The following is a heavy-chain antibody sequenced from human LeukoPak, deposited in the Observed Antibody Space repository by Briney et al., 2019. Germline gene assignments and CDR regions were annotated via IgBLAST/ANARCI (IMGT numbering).Heavy chain of an antibody. D-gene: IGHD2-2*02. CDR2: IRYDGSNK. CDR3: ATPAVPAAIGPFDY. J-gene: IGHJ4*02. Sequence: GSLRLSRAASGFTFSSYGMHWVRQAPGKGLEWVAFIRYDGSNKYYTDSVKGRFTISRDNSKNTLYLQMNSLRAEDTAVYYCATPAVPAAIGPFDYRGQGTLVTVSS. V-gene: IGHV3-30*02. CDR1: GFTFSSYG.